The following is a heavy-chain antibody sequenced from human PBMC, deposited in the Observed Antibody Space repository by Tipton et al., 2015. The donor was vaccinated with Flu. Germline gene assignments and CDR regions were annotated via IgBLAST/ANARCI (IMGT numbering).Heavy chain of an antibody. D-gene: IGHD4-11*01. CDR3: ARRDFSNYVSDPKNWFDR. J-gene: IGHJ5*02. CDR2: INDSGNT. V-gene: IGHV4-38-2*01. CDR1: GDSISGGYY. Sequence: LRLSCAVSGDSISGGYYWGWIRQPPGRGLEWIGNINDSGNTYHNPSLKSRVIMSVDRSRNHFSLKLSSVTGEDTAVYYCARRDFSNYVSDPKNWFDRWGQGTLVTVSS.